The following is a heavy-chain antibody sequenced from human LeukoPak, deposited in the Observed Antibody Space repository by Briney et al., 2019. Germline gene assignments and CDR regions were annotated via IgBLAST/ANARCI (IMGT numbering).Heavy chain of an antibody. D-gene: IGHD3-9*01. J-gene: IGHJ4*02. CDR3: ARDRSVRYPGSSFDY. CDR2: INPSGGST. CDR1: GYTFTSYY. Sequence: ASVKVSCKASGYTFTSYYMHWVRQAPGQGLEWMGIINPSGGSTSYAQKFRGRVTMTRDTSTSTVYMELSSLRSEDTAVYYCARDRSVRYPGSSFDYWGQGTLVTVSS. V-gene: IGHV1-46*01.